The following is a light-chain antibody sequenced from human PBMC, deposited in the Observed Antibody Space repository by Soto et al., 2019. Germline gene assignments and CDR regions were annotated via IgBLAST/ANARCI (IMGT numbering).Light chain of an antibody. V-gene: IGKV3-20*01. CDR2: GAS. CDR3: QQYGSFPHT. J-gene: IGKJ2*01. CDR1: QSVSSSY. Sequence: ETVLTQSPGTLSLSPGERATLSCRASQSVSSSYLAWYQHKPGQAPRLLIYGASSRATGIPDRFSGSGSGKDFTLTISRLEPEDFAVFYCQQYGSFPHTFGQGTKLEIK.